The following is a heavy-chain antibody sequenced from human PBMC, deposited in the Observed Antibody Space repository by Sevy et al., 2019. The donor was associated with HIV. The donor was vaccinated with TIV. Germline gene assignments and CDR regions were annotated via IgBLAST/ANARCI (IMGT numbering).Heavy chain of an antibody. CDR1: GFTFSSYA. CDR2: ISYDGSNK. D-gene: IGHD2-2*01. CDR3: ARDAVVVPAAWDYYYYYGMDV. Sequence: GGSLRLSCAASGFTFSSYAMHWVRQAPGKGLEWVAVISYDGSNKYYADSVKGRFTISRDNSKNTLYLQMNSLRAEDTAVYYCARDAVVVPAAWDYYYYYGMDVWGQGTTVTVSS. J-gene: IGHJ6*02. V-gene: IGHV3-30-3*01.